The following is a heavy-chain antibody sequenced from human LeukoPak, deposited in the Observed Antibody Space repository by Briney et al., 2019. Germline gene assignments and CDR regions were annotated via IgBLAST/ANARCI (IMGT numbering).Heavy chain of an antibody. Sequence: GGSLRLSCAASGFTVSSNYMSWVRQAPGKGLEWVSAISGSGGSTYYADSVKGRFTISRDNSKNTLYLQMNSLRAEDTAVYYCAKDLPPIIVVVPAAMDAFDIWGQGTMVTVSS. CDR1: GFTVSSNY. CDR2: ISGSGGST. J-gene: IGHJ3*02. D-gene: IGHD2-2*01. V-gene: IGHV3-23*01. CDR3: AKDLPPIIVVVPAAMDAFDI.